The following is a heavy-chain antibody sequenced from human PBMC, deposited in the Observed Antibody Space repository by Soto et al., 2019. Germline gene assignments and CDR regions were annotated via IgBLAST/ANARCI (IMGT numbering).Heavy chain of an antibody. V-gene: IGHV1-69*13. CDR3: ARVRYSGYAHGNWFDP. CDR1: GGTFSSYA. CDR2: IIPIFGTA. D-gene: IGHD5-12*01. Sequence: SVKVSGKASGGTFSSYAISWVRQAPGQGLEWMGGIIPIFGTANYAQKFQGRVTITADESTSTAYMELSSLRSEDAAVYYCARVRYSGYAHGNWFDPWGQGTLVTVSS. J-gene: IGHJ5*02.